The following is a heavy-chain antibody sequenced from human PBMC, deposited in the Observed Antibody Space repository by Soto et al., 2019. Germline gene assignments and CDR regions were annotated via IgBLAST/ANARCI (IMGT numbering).Heavy chain of an antibody. V-gene: IGHV3-15*01. Sequence: RRLSCAASGFTFSNACMNWVRQAPGKGLEWVGRIKSKSIGGTVNYAAPVKGRFTISRDDSGNTLYLQMNSLKTEDTAVYYCATCGGDCYLNYWGQGTLVTVSS. CDR3: ATCGGDCYLNY. D-gene: IGHD2-21*02. J-gene: IGHJ4*02. CDR1: GFTFSNAC. CDR2: IKSKSIGGTV.